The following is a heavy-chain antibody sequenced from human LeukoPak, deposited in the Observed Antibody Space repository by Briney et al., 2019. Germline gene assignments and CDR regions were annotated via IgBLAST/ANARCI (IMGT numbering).Heavy chain of an antibody. CDR2: ISAYNGNT. CDR3: AGGIYDILTGYPEYFDY. J-gene: IGHJ4*02. CDR1: GYTFTSYG. V-gene: IGHV1-18*01. D-gene: IGHD3-9*01. Sequence: ASVKVSCKASGYTFTSYGISWVRQAPGQGLEWMGWISAYNGNTNYAQKLQGRVTMTTDTSTSTAYMELRSLRSDDTAVYCCAGGIYDILTGYPEYFDYWGQGTLVTVSS.